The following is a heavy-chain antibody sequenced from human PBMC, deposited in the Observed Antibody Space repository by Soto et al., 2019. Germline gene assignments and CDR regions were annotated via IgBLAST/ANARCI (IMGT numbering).Heavy chain of an antibody. D-gene: IGHD2-2*01. CDR2: FSSTGST. CDR1: GASITYYY. V-gene: IGHV4-4*08. Sequence: SETPSLTCAVSGASITYYYWNWIRQPPGRGLEWIVSFSSTGSTVYNPSLRSRVTISLDTSKNQFSLTLNSVTAADTAVYYCARVPDYWGQGILVTVSS. CDR3: ARVPDY. J-gene: IGHJ4*02.